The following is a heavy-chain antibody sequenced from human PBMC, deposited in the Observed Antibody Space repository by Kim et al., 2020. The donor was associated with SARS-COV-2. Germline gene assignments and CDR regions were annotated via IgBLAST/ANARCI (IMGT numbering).Heavy chain of an antibody. CDR1: GGTFSSYA. CDR3: ARDESASMVRGVMQHNYYYGMDV. J-gene: IGHJ6*02. D-gene: IGHD3-10*01. CDR2: IIPIFGTA. Sequence: SVKVSCKASGGTFSSYAISWVRQAPGQGLEWMGGIIPIFGTANYAQKFQGRVTITADESTSTAYMELSSLRSEDTAVYYCARDESASMVRGVMQHNYYYGMDVWGQGTTVTVSS. V-gene: IGHV1-69*13.